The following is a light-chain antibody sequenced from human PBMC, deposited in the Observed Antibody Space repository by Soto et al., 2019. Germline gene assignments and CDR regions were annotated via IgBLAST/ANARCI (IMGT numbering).Light chain of an antibody. V-gene: IGKV1-12*01. CDR3: QQANTFPLT. CDR1: QDISTW. CDR2: GAS. J-gene: IGKJ4*01. Sequence: DTQMTQSPSSESAYVGDRVTLTCRASQDISTWLAWYQQRPGKAPKLLIYGASTLQSGVPSRFSASGSGTEFTLTITSLQPEDFATYYCQQANTFPLTFGGGTKVDFK.